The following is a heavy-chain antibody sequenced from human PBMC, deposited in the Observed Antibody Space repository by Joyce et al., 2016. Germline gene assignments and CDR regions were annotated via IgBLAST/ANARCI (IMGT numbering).Heavy chain of an antibody. J-gene: IGHJ3*02. CDR2: VSSAGGTT. CDR1: GFTFSSHG. Sequence: QAQLVESGGGVVQPGGSLRLSCAASGFTFSSHGRHWVRQAPGNGLDWVAVVSSAGGTTYYADSVKGRFTIPRDNFKNTLYLQMNRLGTEDTAVYYCAKEGATDMIRSFDIWGQGTMLTVSS. V-gene: IGHV3-30*18. D-gene: IGHD3-16*01. CDR3: AKEGATDMIRSFDI.